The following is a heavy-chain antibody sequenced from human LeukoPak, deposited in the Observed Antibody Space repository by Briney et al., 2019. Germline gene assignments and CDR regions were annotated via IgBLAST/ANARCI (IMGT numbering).Heavy chain of an antibody. CDR3: MREPLN. Sequence: PSETLSLTCAVYGGSFNGYYWSWIRQPPGKGLEWIGEINHSGSTNYNPSLKSRVTISVDTSKNQFSLKMSSVTAADTAVYYCMREPLNWGQGTLVTVSS. V-gene: IGHV4-34*01. CDR1: GGSFNGYY. J-gene: IGHJ4*02. CDR2: INHSGST.